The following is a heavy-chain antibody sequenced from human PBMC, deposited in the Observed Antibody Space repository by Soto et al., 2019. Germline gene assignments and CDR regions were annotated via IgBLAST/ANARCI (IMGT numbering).Heavy chain of an antibody. J-gene: IGHJ4*02. CDR2: VSYDGSYK. CDR1: GFTFSDYG. Sequence: QVQLVESGGGVAQPGRSLRLSCAVSGFTFSDYGMHWVRQAPGKGLEWVAVVSYDGSYKYYADSVKGRFTVSRDLSGNTLFLKMNSRRVEDTAVYFCAKEMYPRTVLDSSSPWGDYWGQGTLVPVSS. V-gene: IGHV3-30*18. CDR3: AKEMYPRTVLDSSSPWGDY. D-gene: IGHD6-6*01.